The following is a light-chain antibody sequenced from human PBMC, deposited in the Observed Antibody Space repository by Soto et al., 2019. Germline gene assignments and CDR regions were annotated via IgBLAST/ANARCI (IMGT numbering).Light chain of an antibody. Sequence: EIVLTQSPATLSLSPGERATLSCRASQSVSSHLTWYQQKPGQPPRLLIYDASNRATGIAARFSGSGSGTDVTLTISSLEPEDFAVYYCQQRTNWRLTFGGGTKVEIK. CDR2: DAS. J-gene: IGKJ4*01. V-gene: IGKV3-11*01. CDR1: QSVSSH. CDR3: QQRTNWRLT.